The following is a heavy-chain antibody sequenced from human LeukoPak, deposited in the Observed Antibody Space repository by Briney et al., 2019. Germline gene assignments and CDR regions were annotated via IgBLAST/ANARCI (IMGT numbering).Heavy chain of an antibody. CDR2: IRSDGSNK. Sequence: GGSLRLSCAGSGFSFSSYGMHWVRQAPGKGLEWMAFIRSDGSNKYYADSVKGRFTISRDDAKNSLFLQMNSLRAEDTATYYCARGEFGDYYYFYMDVWGKGTTVTVSS. CDR1: GFSFSSYG. J-gene: IGHJ6*03. V-gene: IGHV3-30*02. CDR3: ARGEFGDYYYFYMDV. D-gene: IGHD2/OR15-2a*01.